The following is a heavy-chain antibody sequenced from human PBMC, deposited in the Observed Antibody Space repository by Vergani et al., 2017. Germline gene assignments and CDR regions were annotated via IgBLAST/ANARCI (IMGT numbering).Heavy chain of an antibody. D-gene: IGHD3-10*01. Sequence: QVDLQESGPGLVKSSETLSLNCAVSGYSVGSGYYWGWIRQPPGRGLVWIGCVHRNGNTYYTLSLRSRATISRDTSKNQFSLRLTSVTAADTAVYYCARQNPYGSAHVDFWGRGVLVTVSA. CDR2: VHRNGNT. CDR1: GYSVGSGYY. V-gene: IGHV4-38-2*01. CDR3: ARQNPYGSAHVDF. J-gene: IGHJ4*02.